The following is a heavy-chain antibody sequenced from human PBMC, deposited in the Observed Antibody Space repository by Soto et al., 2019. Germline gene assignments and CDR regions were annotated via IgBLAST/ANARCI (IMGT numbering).Heavy chain of an antibody. V-gene: IGHV3-33*01. CDR1: GFTFSSYG. D-gene: IGHD2-15*01. CDR2: IWYDGSNK. Sequence: GSLRLSCAASGFTFSSYGMHWVRQAPGKGLEWVAVIWYDGSNKYYADSVKGRFTISRDNSKNTLYLQMNSLRAEDTAVYYCARASVVTGQYFQHWGQGTLVTVSS. J-gene: IGHJ1*01. CDR3: ARASVVTGQYFQH.